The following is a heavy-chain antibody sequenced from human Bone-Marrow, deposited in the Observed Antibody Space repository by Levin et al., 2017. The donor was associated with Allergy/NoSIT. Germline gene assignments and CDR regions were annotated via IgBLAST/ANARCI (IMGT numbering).Heavy chain of an antibody. J-gene: IGHJ4*02. CDR2: ISAYNGNT. Sequence: ASVKVSCKASGYTFTSYGISWVRQAPGQGLEWMGWISAYNGNTNYAQKLQGRVTMTTDTSTSTAYMELRSLRSDDTAVYYCARDLPRIAVATRIDYWGQGTLVTVSS. CDR1: GYTFTSYG. V-gene: IGHV1-18*01. CDR3: ARDLPRIAVATRIDY. D-gene: IGHD6-19*01.